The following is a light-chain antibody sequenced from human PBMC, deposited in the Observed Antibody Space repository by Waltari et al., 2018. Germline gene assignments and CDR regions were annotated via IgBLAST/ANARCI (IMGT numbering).Light chain of an antibody. Sequence: QSALTQPASRSGSPGQSITISCPAIIDDVGGYNYVSWYQQHPGKAPKLMIYDVSNRPSGVSNRFSGSKSGNTASLTISGLQAEDEADYYCSSYTSSSVVFGGGTKLTVL. CDR1: IDDVGGYNY. CDR3: SSYTSSSVV. V-gene: IGLV2-14*01. J-gene: IGLJ2*01. CDR2: DVS.